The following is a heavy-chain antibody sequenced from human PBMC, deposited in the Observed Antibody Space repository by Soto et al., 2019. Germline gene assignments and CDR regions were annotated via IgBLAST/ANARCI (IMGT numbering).Heavy chain of an antibody. J-gene: IGHJ4*02. CDR2: TYYRSKWYN. D-gene: IGHD1-26*01. CDR3: ARSSGSIDY. CDR1: GDSVSSNSSA. Sequence: SQTLSLTCAISGDSVSSNSSAWNCISQSPSRGLEWLGRTYYRSKWYNDYAVSVKSRITINPDTSKNQFSLQLNSVTPEDTAVYYCARSSGSIDYWGQGTLVTVSS. V-gene: IGHV6-1*01.